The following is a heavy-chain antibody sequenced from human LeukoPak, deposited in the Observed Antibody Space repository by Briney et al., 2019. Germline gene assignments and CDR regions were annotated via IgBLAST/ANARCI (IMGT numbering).Heavy chain of an antibody. J-gene: IGHJ4*02. CDR2: ISSSSSFI. CDR3: ARDGGTRLKYSYGYGDY. V-gene: IGHV3-21*01. CDR1: GFNFSSYS. Sequence: PGGSLRLSCAGSGFNFSSYSMSWVRQAPWKGLEFVSSISSSSSFIYYADSVKGRFTISRDNAKKSLSLQMNSLRAEDTAVYYCARDGGTRLKYSYGYGDYWGQGTLVTVSS. D-gene: IGHD5-18*01.